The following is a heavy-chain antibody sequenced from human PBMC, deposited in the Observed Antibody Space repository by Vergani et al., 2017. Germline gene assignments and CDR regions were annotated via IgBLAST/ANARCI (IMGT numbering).Heavy chain of an antibody. CDR3: ARVGGPFAAGNSSSSLRYYYGMDV. CDR1: GFHFSSYG. D-gene: IGHD6-13*01. V-gene: IGHV3-33*01. Sequence: QMQLVESGGGVVQPGRSLRLSCVASGFHFSSYGMQWVRQAPGKGLEWVSNIWSDGSKKYYTDSVKGRFTISRDNAKNSLYLQMNSLRAEDTAVYYCARVGGPFAAGNSSSSLRYYYGMDVWGQGTTVTVSS. J-gene: IGHJ6*02. CDR2: IWSDGSKK.